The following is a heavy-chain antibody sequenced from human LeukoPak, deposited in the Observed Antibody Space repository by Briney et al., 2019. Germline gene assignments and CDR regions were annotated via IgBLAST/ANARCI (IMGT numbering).Heavy chain of an antibody. D-gene: IGHD2-2*01. J-gene: IGHJ3*02. CDR3: ARYLADIVVVPAAFDAFDI. V-gene: IGHV3-48*03. Sequence: GGSLRLFCAASGFTFNTYEMNWVRQAPGKGLEWVSYISGSGNTIYYADSVKGRFTISRDNAKNSLYLQMNSLRAEDTALYYCARYLADIVVVPAAFDAFDIWGQGTMVTVSS. CDR1: GFTFNTYE. CDR2: ISGSGNTI.